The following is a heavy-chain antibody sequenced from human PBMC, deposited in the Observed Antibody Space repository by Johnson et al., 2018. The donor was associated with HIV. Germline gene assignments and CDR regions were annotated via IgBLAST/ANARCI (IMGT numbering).Heavy chain of an antibody. CDR3: ASGDDDGF. D-gene: IGHD5-12*01. CDR2: IKSKTGGGTT. J-gene: IGHJ3*01. Sequence: VQLVESGGGLVKPGDSLRLSCTASGFRFSNAWMGWVRQAPGKGLEWLGRIKSKTGGGTTSYAAPVKGRCTISRDDSKDTVYLHMNSLKVDDTAVYYCASGDDDGFWGQGTLVTVSS. CDR1: GFRFSNAW. V-gene: IGHV3-15*01.